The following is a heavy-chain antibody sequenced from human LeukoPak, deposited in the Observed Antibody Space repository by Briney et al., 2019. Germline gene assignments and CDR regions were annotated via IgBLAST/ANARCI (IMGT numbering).Heavy chain of an antibody. CDR3: VLDYYDSSGYSRN. D-gene: IGHD3-22*01. J-gene: IGHJ3*01. Sequence: GGSLRLSCAASVVTFSSYSMNWVRQAPGKWLEWVSSISSSSSYIYYTDSVKGRFTISRDNAKNSLYLQMNRLRAEETAVYYCVLDYYDSSGYSRNWGQGRMVTVSS. CDR1: VVTFSSYS. V-gene: IGHV3-21*01. CDR2: ISSSSSYI.